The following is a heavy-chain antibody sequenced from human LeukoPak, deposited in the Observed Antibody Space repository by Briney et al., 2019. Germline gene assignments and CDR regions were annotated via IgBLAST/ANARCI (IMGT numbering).Heavy chain of an antibody. CDR2: IIPIFGTA. CDR1: GGTFSSYA. CDR3: ARGWNYDYYYYYMDV. D-gene: IGHD1-7*01. Sequence: SVKVSCKASGGTFSSYAISWVRQAPGQGLECMGGIIPIFGTANYAQKFQGRVTITADESTSTAYMELSSLRSEDTAVYYCARGWNYDYYYYYMDVWGKGTTVTVSS. J-gene: IGHJ6*03. V-gene: IGHV1-69*13.